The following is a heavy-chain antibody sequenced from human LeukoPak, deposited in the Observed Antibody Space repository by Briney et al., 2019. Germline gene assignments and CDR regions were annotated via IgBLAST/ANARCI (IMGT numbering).Heavy chain of an antibody. V-gene: IGHV1-2*04. CDR1: GYTFTGYY. Sequence: ASVKVSCKASGYTFTGYYMHWVRQAPGQGLEWMGWINPNSGGTNYAQKFQGWVTMTSDTSISTAYMELSRLRSDDTAVYYCARSTLGIAAAPDYWGQGTLVTVSS. CDR3: ARSTLGIAAAPDY. J-gene: IGHJ4*02. CDR2: INPNSGGT. D-gene: IGHD6-13*01.